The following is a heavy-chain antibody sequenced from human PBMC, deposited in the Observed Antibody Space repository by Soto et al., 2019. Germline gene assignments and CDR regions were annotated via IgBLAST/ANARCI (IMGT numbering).Heavy chain of an antibody. J-gene: IGHJ3*02. V-gene: IGHV3-11*01. D-gene: IGHD6-19*01. Sequence: PGGSLRLSCAASGFTFSDYYMSWIRQTPGKGLEWVSYISSSGSSIYDADSVKGRFTISRDNAKNSLYLQVNSLRAEDTAVYYCARGRPYSSVWSYDAFDIWGQGTMVTVS. CDR2: ISSSGSSI. CDR1: GFTFSDYY. CDR3: ARGRPYSSVWSYDAFDI.